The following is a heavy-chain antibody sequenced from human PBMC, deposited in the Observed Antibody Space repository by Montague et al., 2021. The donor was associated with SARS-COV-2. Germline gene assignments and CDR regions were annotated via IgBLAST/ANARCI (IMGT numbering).Heavy chain of an antibody. V-gene: IGHV6-1*01. J-gene: IGHJ4*02. Sequence: CAISGDSASRNRAAWNWIRQSPSRGLEWLGRIYYRSKWYNDYTVSVKSRITINPDTSKNQISLQLNSVTPEDTAVYYCAGTSASSDYWGQGTLVTVSS. CDR3: AGTSASSDY. CDR1: GDSASRNRAA. D-gene: IGHD1-26*01. CDR2: IYYRSKWYN.